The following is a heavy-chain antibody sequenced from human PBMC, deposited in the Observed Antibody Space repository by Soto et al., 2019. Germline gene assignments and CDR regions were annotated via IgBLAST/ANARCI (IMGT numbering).Heavy chain of an antibody. CDR3: ARNLVVVVDATRALGY. CDR1: GYTFTRYT. Sequence: QVQLVQSGAEVKKPGASVKVSCKTSGYTFTRYTMHWVRQAPGQRLEWMGWINAGNGNTGSSQKFQDRVTITRDTSASTAYMELSSLRSEDTAVYYCARNLVVVVDATRALGYWGQGTLVTVSS. J-gene: IGHJ4*02. V-gene: IGHV1-3*01. D-gene: IGHD2-15*01. CDR2: INAGNGNT.